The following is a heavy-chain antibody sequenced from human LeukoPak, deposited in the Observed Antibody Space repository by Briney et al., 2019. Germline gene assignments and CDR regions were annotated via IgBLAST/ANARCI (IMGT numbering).Heavy chain of an antibody. J-gene: IGHJ5*02. D-gene: IGHD4-17*01. CDR1: GGTLSSYA. CDR2: IIPIFCTA. V-gene: IGHV1-69*06. Sequence: SVKVSCKGSGGTLSSYAISGVRQAPAQGLDGMGRIIPIFCTANYAQKFQGRVTITADKSTTTAYMALSSLRSEDTAVYYCARGVGDPSRGEWFDRWGQGTLVTVSS. CDR3: ARGVGDPSRGEWFDR.